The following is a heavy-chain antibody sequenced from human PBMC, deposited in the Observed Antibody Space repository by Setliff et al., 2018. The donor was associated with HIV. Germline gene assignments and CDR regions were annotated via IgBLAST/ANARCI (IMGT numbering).Heavy chain of an antibody. CDR2: INPNSGGT. Sequence: ASVKVSCKASGYTFTSYYMHWVRQAPGQGLEWMGRINPNSGGTNYAQKFQGRVTMTRDKSTSTAYMELRSLRSDDTAVYYCARDPSLYCSSTSCSPHWFDPWGQGTLVTVSS. D-gene: IGHD2-2*01. J-gene: IGHJ5*02. V-gene: IGHV1-2*06. CDR1: GYTFTSYY. CDR3: ARDPSLYCSSTSCSPHWFDP.